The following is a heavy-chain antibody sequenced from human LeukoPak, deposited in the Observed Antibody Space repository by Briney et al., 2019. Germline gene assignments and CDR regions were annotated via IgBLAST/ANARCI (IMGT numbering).Heavy chain of an antibody. J-gene: IGHJ6*02. V-gene: IGHV3-11*01. CDR3: ARVPRIRLAALSAPTDYYYYYGMDV. Sequence: GGSLRLSCAASGFTFSDYYMSWIRQAPGKGLERVSYIISSCSTIYYADSVKGRFTISRDNPKNSLYLQMNSLRAEDTDVSYCARVPRIRLAALSAPTDYYYYYGMDVWGQGTTVTVSS. CDR1: GFTFSDYY. D-gene: IGHD3-16*02. CDR2: IISSCSTI.